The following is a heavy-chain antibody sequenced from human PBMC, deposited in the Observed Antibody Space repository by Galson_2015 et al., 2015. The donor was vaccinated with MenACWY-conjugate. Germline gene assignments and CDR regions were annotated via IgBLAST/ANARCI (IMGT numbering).Heavy chain of an antibody. CDR2: IDWEDDK. CDR1: GFSLSTGGMC. Sequence: PALVKPTQPLTLPCSFSGFSLSTGGMCVSWIRQPPGKALEWLALIDWEDDKYYSTFLKTRLTISKDTSKNQVVLTMTNMDPMDTATYYCARTTNGNYFYYYYMDVWGKGTTVTVSS. V-gene: IGHV2-70*01. CDR3: ARTTNGNYFYYYYMDV. J-gene: IGHJ6*03. D-gene: IGHD4-23*01.